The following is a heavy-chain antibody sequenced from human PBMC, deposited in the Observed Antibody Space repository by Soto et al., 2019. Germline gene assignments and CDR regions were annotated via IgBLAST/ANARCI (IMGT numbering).Heavy chain of an antibody. CDR1: GGSVTSYH. J-gene: IGHJ5*02. Sequence: PSETLSLTCVVSGGSVTSYHWRWMRQFTGKGLEWIAYTAYTGNTNYNPSLKSRVTISIDTTKNQLSLKWTSVTAADTAVYYCTRRYNWNDYYFDPWGQGTLVTVSS. CDR2: TAYTGNT. CDR3: TRRYNWNDYYFDP. D-gene: IGHD1-20*01. V-gene: IGHV4-59*08.